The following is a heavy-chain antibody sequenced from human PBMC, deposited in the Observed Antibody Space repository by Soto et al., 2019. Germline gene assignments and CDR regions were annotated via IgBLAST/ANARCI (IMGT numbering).Heavy chain of an antibody. CDR1: GFTLSSYT. Sequence: EVQLVESGGGLVKPGGSLRLSCAASGFTLSSYTMNWVRQASGKGLEWVASITSSSSHIYYADSVKGRFTSSRDNAGNSLYLQMNSLRAEDTAVYYCVRERGLSSFYGMDVWGQGTTVTVSS. D-gene: IGHD3-10*01. CDR2: ITSSSSHI. CDR3: VRERGLSSFYGMDV. J-gene: IGHJ6*02. V-gene: IGHV3-21*02.